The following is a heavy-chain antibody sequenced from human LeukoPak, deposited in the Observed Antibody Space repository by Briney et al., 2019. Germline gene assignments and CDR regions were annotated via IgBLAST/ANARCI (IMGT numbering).Heavy chain of an antibody. CDR3: ARDYDFWSFIGYFDL. CDR1: GFTFSSYS. J-gene: IGHJ2*01. Sequence: GGSLRISCAASGFTFSSYSMNWVRQAPGKGLEWVSSISSSSSYIYYADSVKGRFTISRDNAKNSLYLQMNSLRAEDTAVYYCARDYDFWSFIGYFDLWGRGTLVTVSS. D-gene: IGHD3-3*01. CDR2: ISSSSSYI. V-gene: IGHV3-21*01.